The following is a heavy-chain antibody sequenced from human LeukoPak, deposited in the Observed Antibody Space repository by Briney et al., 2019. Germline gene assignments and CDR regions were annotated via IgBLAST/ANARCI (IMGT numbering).Heavy chain of an antibody. V-gene: IGHV1-2*02. CDR3: ARDSVVEPDYYYGMDV. CDR1: GYTFTGYY. CDR2: INPNSGGT. Sequence: ASVKVSCKASGYTFTGYYMHWVRQAPGQGLEWMGWINPNSGGTNYAQKFQGRVTTTRDTSISTAYMELSRLRSDDTAVYYCARDSVVEPDYYYGMDVWGQGTTVTVSS. J-gene: IGHJ6*02. D-gene: IGHD2-2*01.